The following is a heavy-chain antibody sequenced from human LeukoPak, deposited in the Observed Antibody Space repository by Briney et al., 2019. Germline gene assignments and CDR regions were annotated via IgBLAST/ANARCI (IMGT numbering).Heavy chain of an antibody. CDR2: IIPIFGTA. CDR1: GGTFSSYA. Sequence: GASVTVSCKASGGTFSSYAISWVRQAPGQGLEWMGGIIPIFGTANYAQKFQGIVTITADQFTSTAYMELSSLRSEDTAVYYCASVSTGYSGSYWGQGTLVTVSS. J-gene: IGHJ4*02. D-gene: IGHD5-12*01. V-gene: IGHV1-69*13. CDR3: ASVSTGYSGSY.